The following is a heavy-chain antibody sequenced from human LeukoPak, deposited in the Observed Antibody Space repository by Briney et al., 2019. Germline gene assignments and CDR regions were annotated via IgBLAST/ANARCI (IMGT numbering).Heavy chain of an antibody. Sequence: KPGGSLRLSCAASGFTFSGYSMNWVRQAPGKGLEWVSSISSSSSYIYYADSVKGRFTISRDNAKNSLYLQMNSLRAEDTAVYYCARAFSTAAGQGDYWGQGTLVTVSS. V-gene: IGHV3-21*01. CDR3: ARAFSTAAGQGDY. CDR2: ISSSSSYI. J-gene: IGHJ4*02. D-gene: IGHD6-13*01. CDR1: GFTFSGYS.